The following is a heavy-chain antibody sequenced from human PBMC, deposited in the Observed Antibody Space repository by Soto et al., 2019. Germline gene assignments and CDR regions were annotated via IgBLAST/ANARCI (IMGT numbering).Heavy chain of an antibody. V-gene: IGHV4-31*03. CDR1: GGSISSGGYY. D-gene: IGHD2-2*01. J-gene: IGHJ6*02. CDR2: IYYSGST. Sequence: RTCTVSGGSISSGGYYWSWIRQHPGKGLEWIGYIYYSGSTYYNPSLKSRVTISVDTSKNQFSLKLSSVTAADTAVYYCARDLSPHCSSTSCYYYYGMDVWGQGTTVTVSS. CDR3: ARDLSPHCSSTSCYYYYGMDV.